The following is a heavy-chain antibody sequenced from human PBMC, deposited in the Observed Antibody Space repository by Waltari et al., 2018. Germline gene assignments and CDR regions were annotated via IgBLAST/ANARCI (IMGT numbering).Heavy chain of an antibody. CDR3: ARVRDPYCSGGSCLLDY. CDR1: GFTFSSYW. J-gene: IGHJ4*02. D-gene: IGHD2-15*01. Sequence: EVQLVESGGGLVQPGGSLRLSCAASGFTFSSYWMSWVRQAPGKGLEWVANIKQDGSEKYYGDSVKGRFTSSRDNAKNSLYLQMNSLRAEDTAVYYCARVRDPYCSGGSCLLDYWGQGTLVTVSS. V-gene: IGHV3-7*01. CDR2: IKQDGSEK.